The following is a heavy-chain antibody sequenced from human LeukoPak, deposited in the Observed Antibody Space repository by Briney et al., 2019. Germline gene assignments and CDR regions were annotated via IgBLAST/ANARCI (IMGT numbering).Heavy chain of an antibody. V-gene: IGHV3-21*01. CDR2: ISSSSSYI. CDR3: ARGRSRVAAPFYFDY. J-gene: IGHJ4*02. Sequence: GGSLRLSCAASGFTFSSYIMNWVRQAPGKGLEWVSSISSSSSYIYYADSVKGRFTISRDNAKNSLYLQMNSLRAEDTAVYYCARGRSRVAAPFYFDYWGQGTLVTLSS. D-gene: IGHD6-19*01. CDR1: GFTFSSYI.